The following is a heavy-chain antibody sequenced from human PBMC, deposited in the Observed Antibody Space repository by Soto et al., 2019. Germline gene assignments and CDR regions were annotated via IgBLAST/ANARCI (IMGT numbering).Heavy chain of an antibody. Sequence: SSLKVSCKASGGTVSSYAISWVRRAPGQGLEWMGGIIPIFGTANYAQKFQGRVTITADESTSTAYMELSSLRSEDTAVYYCARAYSSGWYDSYYGMEVLGQGTTVTLSS. V-gene: IGHV1-69*13. CDR2: IIPIFGTA. J-gene: IGHJ6*01. CDR3: ARAYSSGWYDSYYGMEV. D-gene: IGHD6-19*01. CDR1: GGTVSSYA.